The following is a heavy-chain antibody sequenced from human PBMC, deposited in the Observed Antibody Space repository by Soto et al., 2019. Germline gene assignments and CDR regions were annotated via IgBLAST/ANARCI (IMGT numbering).Heavy chain of an antibody. D-gene: IGHD1-26*01. CDR2: VHNSGYT. J-gene: IGHJ6*03. V-gene: IGHV4-61*01. CDR3: ARGLLPADYYYYYYMDV. CDR1: GASVSSPTYY. Sequence: SETLSLTCTVSGASVSSPTYYWSWIRQPPGRGLEWIASVHNSGYTNHNPSLKSRVTTSVDTSRNQFSLKLSSVTAADTAVYYCARGLLPADYYYYYYMDVWGKGTTVTVSS.